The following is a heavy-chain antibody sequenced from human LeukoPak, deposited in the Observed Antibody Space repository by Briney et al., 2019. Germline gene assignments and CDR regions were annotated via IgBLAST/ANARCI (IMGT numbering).Heavy chain of an antibody. J-gene: IGHJ6*02. Sequence: SVKVSCKASGGTFSSYAISWVRQAPGQGLEWMGRIIPILGIANYAQKFQGRVTMTRNTSISTAYMELSSLRSEDTAVYYCARGRYDFWSGYYPTYYYYGMDVWGQGTTVTVSS. CDR1: GGTFSSYA. D-gene: IGHD3-3*01. CDR3: ARGRYDFWSGYYPTYYYYGMDV. CDR2: IIPILGIA. V-gene: IGHV1-69*04.